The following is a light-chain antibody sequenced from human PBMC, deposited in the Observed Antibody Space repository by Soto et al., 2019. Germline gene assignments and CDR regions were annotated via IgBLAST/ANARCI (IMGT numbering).Light chain of an antibody. Sequence: EIVLTQSPGTLSLSPGERATLSCRASQSVSSSYLAWYQQKPGQAPRLLIYGTSGRATGIPDRFSGSGSGTDFTLSISRLEPEDFAVYYWQQYGSSPPVTFGHGTRLEIK. J-gene: IGKJ5*01. CDR1: QSVSSSY. V-gene: IGKV3-20*01. CDR2: GTS. CDR3: QQYGSSPPVT.